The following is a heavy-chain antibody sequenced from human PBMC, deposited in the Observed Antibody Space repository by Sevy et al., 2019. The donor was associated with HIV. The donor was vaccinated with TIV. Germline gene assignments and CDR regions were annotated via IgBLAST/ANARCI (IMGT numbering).Heavy chain of an antibody. D-gene: IGHD6-6*01. CDR3: ARDQPCVAARLNDAFDI. Sequence: GGSLRLSCAASGFTFSSYSMNWVRQAPGKGLEWVSYISSSSSTIYYADSVKGRFTISRDNAKNSLYLQMNSLRAEDTAVYYCARDQPCVAARLNDAFDIWGQGTMVTVSS. CDR2: ISSSSSTI. CDR1: GFTFSSYS. V-gene: IGHV3-48*01. J-gene: IGHJ3*02.